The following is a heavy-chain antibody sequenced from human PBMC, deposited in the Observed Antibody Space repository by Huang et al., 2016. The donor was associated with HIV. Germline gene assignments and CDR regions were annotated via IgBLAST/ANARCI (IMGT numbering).Heavy chain of an antibody. J-gene: IGHJ6*02. Sequence: VESGGRLVQPGGSIRLSCVGSTFRFGAYWMSWVRQSPGKGLEWVAKIKKDESEKYFVDSVNGRFNISRDNAKKVLFLEMNNVRVEDTATYYCATKTAAMDIWGQGTTVTVS. V-gene: IGHV3-7*01. CDR2: IKKDESEK. CDR1: TFRFGAYW. CDR3: ATKTAAMDI. D-gene: IGHD1-7*01.